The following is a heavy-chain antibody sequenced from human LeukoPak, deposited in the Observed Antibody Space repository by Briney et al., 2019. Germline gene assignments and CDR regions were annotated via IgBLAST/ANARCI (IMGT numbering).Heavy chain of an antibody. J-gene: IGHJ6*03. CDR2: IIPIFGTA. D-gene: IGHD3-16*01. CDR1: GGTFSSYA. V-gene: IGHV1-69*13. Sequence: SVKVSCKASGGTFSSYAISWVRQAPGQGLEWMGGIIPIFGTANYAQKFQGRVTITADESTSTAYMELSSLRSEDTAVYYCARDDRVGGILGYMDVWGKGTTVTVS. CDR3: ARDDRVGGILGYMDV.